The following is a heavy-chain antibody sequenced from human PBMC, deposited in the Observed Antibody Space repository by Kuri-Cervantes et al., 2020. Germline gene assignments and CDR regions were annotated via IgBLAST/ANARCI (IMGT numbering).Heavy chain of an antibody. CDR1: GFTFSSYA. V-gene: IGHV3-64*02. Sequence: LSLTCAASGFTFSSYAMHWVRQAPGRGLEYVSAISSNGGRTYCADSVKGRFTISKDNSKNTLYLQMGSLRAEDMAVYYCAKEEGNYDFWSGYLKLGVYWYFDLWGRGTLVTVSS. CDR3: AKEEGNYDFWSGYLKLGVYWYFDL. CDR2: ISSNGGRT. D-gene: IGHD3-3*01. J-gene: IGHJ2*01.